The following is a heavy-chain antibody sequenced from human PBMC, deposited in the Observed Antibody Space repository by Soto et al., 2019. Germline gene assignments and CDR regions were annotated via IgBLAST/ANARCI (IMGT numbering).Heavy chain of an antibody. Sequence: VQLVESGGGVVQPGRSLRLSCAASGFTFSSYDIQWVRQAPGKGLEWVAIISYDGTKTDYADSVKGRFSINRDNSHNTLYLQMDSPSADDTAVYYCAKRKYYDSSYGMDVWGQGTTVIVSS. J-gene: IGHJ6*02. CDR2: ISYDGTKT. CDR3: AKRKYYDSSYGMDV. V-gene: IGHV3-30*18. CDR1: GFTFSSYD. D-gene: IGHD3-22*01.